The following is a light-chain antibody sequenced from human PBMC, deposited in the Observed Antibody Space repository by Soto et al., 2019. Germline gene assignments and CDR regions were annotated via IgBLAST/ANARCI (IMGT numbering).Light chain of an antibody. V-gene: IGLV3-25*02. CDR2: KDT. CDR3: QSADSSDTHYV. Sequence: ALTHPPSVSLSPGQTARITCSGDALPKQYACWYQQRPGQAPVLVMYKDTERPSGIPERFSGSSSGTTVTLTISGVQAEDEADYYCQSADSSDTHYVFGTGTKVTVL. J-gene: IGLJ1*01. CDR1: ALPKQY.